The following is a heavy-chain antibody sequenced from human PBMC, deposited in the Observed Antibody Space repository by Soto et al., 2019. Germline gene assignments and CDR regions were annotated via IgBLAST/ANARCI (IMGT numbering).Heavy chain of an antibody. Sequence: QVQLQESGPILVKPSQTLSLTCTVSGGSISSVYDCWSWIRQSPDKGLEWIGHIYNGGTTYNNPSLTSRFTISVDTSKNQCSLQLRSVTAADTAVYFCARGPSGDKVDFWGQGTLVTVSS. J-gene: IGHJ4*02. CDR3: ARGPSGDKVDF. CDR2: IYNGGTT. D-gene: IGHD7-27*01. CDR1: GGSISSVYDC. V-gene: IGHV4-30-4*01.